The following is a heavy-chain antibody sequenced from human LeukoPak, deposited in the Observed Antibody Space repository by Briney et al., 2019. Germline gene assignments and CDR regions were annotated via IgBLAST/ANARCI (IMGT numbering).Heavy chain of an antibody. V-gene: IGHV4-59*08. J-gene: IGHJ4*02. D-gene: IGHD3-22*01. CDR2: IHYSGSA. CDR3: ARHYDGGAKLRLDY. CDR1: GGSISSYF. Sequence: SETLSLTCTVSGGSISSYFWSWIRQPPGKGPEWIGFIHYSGSANYNPSLESRLTTSADTSKNQFSLKLSSVVAADTAVYYCARHYDGGAKLRLDYWGRGTLVTVSS.